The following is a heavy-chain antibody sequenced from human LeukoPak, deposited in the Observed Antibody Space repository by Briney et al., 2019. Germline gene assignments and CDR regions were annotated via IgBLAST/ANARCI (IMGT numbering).Heavy chain of an antibody. CDR2: ISHTGNT. V-gene: IGHV4-4*02. D-gene: IGHD2-21*02. CDR3: ARVTAATPFDY. CDR1: GGSISSNNW. Sequence: PSGTLSLTCAVSGGSISSNNWWSWVRQPPGKGLEWIGEISHTGNTNYNPSLESRVTMSVDKSKNQFSLKLSSVTAADTAVYFCARVTAATPFDYWGQGTLVTVSS. J-gene: IGHJ4*02.